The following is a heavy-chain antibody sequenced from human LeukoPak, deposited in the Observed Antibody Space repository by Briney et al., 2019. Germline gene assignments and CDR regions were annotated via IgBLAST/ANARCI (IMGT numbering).Heavy chain of an antibody. CDR1: GFAFSGDN. CDR2: IGTSGRYI. J-gene: IGHJ3*02. D-gene: IGHD5-12*01. Sequence: GGSLRLSCAASGFAFSGDNMNWVRQAPGKGLEWVSFIGTSGRYIKYADSVKGRFTISRDNAKNSLYLQMNSLRAEDTAMYFCARDRAIDIRAYDIWGQGTMVTVSS. CDR3: ARDRAIDIRAYDI. V-gene: IGHV3-21*01.